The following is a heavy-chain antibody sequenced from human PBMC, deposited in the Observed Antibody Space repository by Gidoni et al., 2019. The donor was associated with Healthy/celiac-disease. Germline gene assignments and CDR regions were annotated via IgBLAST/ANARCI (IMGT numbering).Heavy chain of an antibody. Sequence: QVQLVESGGGVVQPGRSLRLSCAPSGFTFRSYGVHWVRQAPGMGLGWVAVIWYDGSNKYYADSVKGRFTISRDNSKNTLYLQMNSLRAEDTAVYYCARDLGYCSGGSCFPDAFDIWGQGTMVTVSS. V-gene: IGHV3-33*01. CDR3: ARDLGYCSGGSCFPDAFDI. CDR1: GFTFRSYG. D-gene: IGHD2-15*01. CDR2: IWYDGSNK. J-gene: IGHJ3*02.